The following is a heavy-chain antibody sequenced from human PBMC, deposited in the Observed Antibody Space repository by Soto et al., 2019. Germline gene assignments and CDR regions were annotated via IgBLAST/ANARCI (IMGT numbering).Heavy chain of an antibody. CDR1: GFTFSNYG. V-gene: IGHV3-30*18. J-gene: IGHJ5*01. CDR3: AKDPKCCTIGSHFLDNWFDS. CDR2: ISYDGSHQ. Sequence: GGSLRLSCAASGFTFSNYGMHWVRQTPGKGLEWVAVISYDGSHQFYTDSVKGRFTISRDNSKNTLYLQMNSLKTDDTAMHYCAKDPKCCTIGSHFLDNWFDSWGQGTLVTVSS. D-gene: IGHD2-8*01.